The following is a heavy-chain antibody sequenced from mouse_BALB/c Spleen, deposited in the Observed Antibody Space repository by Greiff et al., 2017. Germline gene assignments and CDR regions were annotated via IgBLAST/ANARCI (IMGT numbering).Heavy chain of an antibody. J-gene: IGHJ2*01. CDR2: IYPYNGGT. Sequence: EVKLQESGPELVKPGASVKISCKASGYTFTDYNMHWVKQSHGKSLEWIGYIYPYNGGTGYNQKFKSKATLTVDNSSSTAYMELRSLTSEDSAVYYCAREHYYGDYWGQGTTLTVSS. D-gene: IGHD1-2*01. CDR1: GYTFTDYN. CDR3: AREHYYGDY. V-gene: IGHV1S29*02.